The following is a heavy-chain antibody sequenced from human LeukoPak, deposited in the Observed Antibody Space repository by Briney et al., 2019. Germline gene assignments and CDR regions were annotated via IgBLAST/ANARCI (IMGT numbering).Heavy chain of an antibody. CDR1: GFTFSSYW. Sequence: PGGSLRLSCAASGFTFSSYWMSWVRQAPGKGLEWVAYIKQDGSEKYYVDSVKGRFTISRDNAKNSLYLQMNSLRAEDTAVYYCAREAPGWYSSSWFDYWGQGTLDTVSS. J-gene: IGHJ4*02. CDR2: IKQDGSEK. CDR3: AREAPGWYSSSWFDY. V-gene: IGHV3-7*03. D-gene: IGHD6-13*01.